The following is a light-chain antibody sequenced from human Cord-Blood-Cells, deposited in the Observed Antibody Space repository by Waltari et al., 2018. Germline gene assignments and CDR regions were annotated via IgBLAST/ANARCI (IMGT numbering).Light chain of an antibody. J-gene: IGKJ1*01. Sequence: TQMTQSLSSMSASVGDSVTITCRASQGISNYLAWYQQKPGKVPKLLIYAASNLQSGVPSRFSGSGSGTDFTLTISSLQPEDVATYYCQKYNSPPRTFGQGTKVEIK. V-gene: IGKV1-27*01. CDR2: AAS. CDR1: QGISNY. CDR3: QKYNSPPRT.